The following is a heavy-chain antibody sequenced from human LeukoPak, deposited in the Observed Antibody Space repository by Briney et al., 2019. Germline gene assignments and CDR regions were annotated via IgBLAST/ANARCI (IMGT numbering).Heavy chain of an antibody. D-gene: IGHD6-13*01. CDR1: GDSISSGSYF. V-gene: IGHV4-39*01. CDR2: INYSGKT. Sequence: PSETLSLTCTVSGDSISSGSYFWGWIRQPPGKGLEWIGSINYSGKTYYNPSLKIRGIISVDTSKIQFSLKLTSVTAADPAVYYCARHVFLVAAGWGYHFDYWGQGTLVTVSS. CDR3: ARHVFLVAAGWGYHFDY. J-gene: IGHJ4*02.